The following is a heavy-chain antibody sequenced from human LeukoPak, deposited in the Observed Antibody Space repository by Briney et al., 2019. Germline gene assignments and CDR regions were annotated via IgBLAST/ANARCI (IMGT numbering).Heavy chain of an antibody. Sequence: SVKFSCKASGGTFSSYAISWVRQAPGQGLEWMGRIIPILGIANYAQKFQGRVTITADKSTSTAYMELSSLRSEDTAVYYCARHNYSSGSPSLDYGMDVWGQGTTVTVSS. J-gene: IGHJ6*02. CDR2: IIPILGIA. CDR1: GGTFSSYA. D-gene: IGHD3-10*01. V-gene: IGHV1-69*04. CDR3: ARHNYSSGSPSLDYGMDV.